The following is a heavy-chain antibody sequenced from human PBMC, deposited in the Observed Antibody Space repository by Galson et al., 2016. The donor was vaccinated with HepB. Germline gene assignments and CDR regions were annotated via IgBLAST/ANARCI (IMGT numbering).Heavy chain of an antibody. CDR1: GFTFDDYT. Sequence: SLRLSCAASGFTFDDYTMHWVRQSPGEGLEWVSSISSSGEHISYADSVKGRFTISRDNSKNTVSLLMSSLRADDTAIYYCAKVGFSDLDYWGQGTLVTVSS. J-gene: IGHJ4*02. CDR2: ISSSGEHI. V-gene: IGHV3-23*01. CDR3: AKVGFSDLDY. D-gene: IGHD1-26*01.